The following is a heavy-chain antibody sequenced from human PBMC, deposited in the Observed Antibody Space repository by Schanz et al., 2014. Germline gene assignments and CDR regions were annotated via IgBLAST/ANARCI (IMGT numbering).Heavy chain of an antibody. CDR1: GFTFSTYA. J-gene: IGHJ6*02. CDR3: AILPVGYGSGIWDV. Sequence: EVQLLDSGGGLVQPGGSLRLSCAASGFTFSTYAMSWVRQAPGKGLEWVSYISSSGTTIYYADSVKGRFTISRDNAKNAQFLQMNSVRVEDTAVYYCAILPVGYGSGIWDVWGQGTAVTVS. V-gene: IGHV3-48*01. D-gene: IGHD3-10*01. CDR2: ISSSGTTI.